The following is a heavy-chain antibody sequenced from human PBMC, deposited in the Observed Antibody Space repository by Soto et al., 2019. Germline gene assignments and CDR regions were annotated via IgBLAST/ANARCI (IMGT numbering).Heavy chain of an antibody. Sequence: ASVKVSCKASGYTFTSYGISWVRRAPGQGLEWMGWISAYNGNTNYAQKLQGRVTMTTDTSTSTAYMELRSLRSDDTAVYYCARDGPGITIFGVVLNWFDPCGQGTLLTVSS. D-gene: IGHD3-3*01. CDR1: GYTFTSYG. CDR3: ARDGPGITIFGVVLNWFDP. CDR2: ISAYNGNT. V-gene: IGHV1-18*04. J-gene: IGHJ5*02.